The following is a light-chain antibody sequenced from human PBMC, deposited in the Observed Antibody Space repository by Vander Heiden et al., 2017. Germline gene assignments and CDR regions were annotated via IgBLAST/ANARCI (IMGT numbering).Light chain of an antibody. J-gene: IGKJ2*01. Sequence: IQMTQSPSSVSASVGDSVTITCRASQDVSTWLAWYQQKPGKAPTLLIYGASTLRSGVPSRFSGSGSGTDFTLTISSLQPEDCATYFCQLSSSFPMYTFGQGTKLEIK. CDR1: QDVSTW. V-gene: IGKV1-12*01. CDR3: QLSSSFPMYT. CDR2: GAS.